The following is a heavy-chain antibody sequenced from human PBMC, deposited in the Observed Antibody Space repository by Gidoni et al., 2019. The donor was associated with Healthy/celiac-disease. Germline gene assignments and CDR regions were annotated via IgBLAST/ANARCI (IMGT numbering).Heavy chain of an antibody. D-gene: IGHD2-21*01. Sequence: EVQLLESGGGLVQPGGSLRLSCAASGFTFSSYAMSWVRQAPGKGLEWVSAISGSGGSTYYADSVKGRFTISRDNSKNTLYLQMNSLRAEDTAVYYCAKALRGVVVVIPYFDYWGQGTLVTVSS. CDR3: AKALRGVVVVIPYFDY. J-gene: IGHJ4*02. CDR1: GFTFSSYA. CDR2: ISGSGGST. V-gene: IGHV3-23*01.